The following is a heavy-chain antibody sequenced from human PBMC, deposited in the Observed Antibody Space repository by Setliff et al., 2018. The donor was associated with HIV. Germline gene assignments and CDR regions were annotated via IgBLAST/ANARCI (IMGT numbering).Heavy chain of an antibody. J-gene: IGHJ5*02. Sequence: SETLSLTCTVSGGSISSYYRSGIRQPAGKGLEWIGRIYTSGSTNYNPSLKSRVTMSVDTSKNQFALRLTSVTAADTAVYFCARAPLSGGSVGWFDPWGQGALVTVSS. D-gene: IGHD2-15*01. CDR2: IYTSGST. CDR1: GGSISSYY. V-gene: IGHV4-4*07. CDR3: ARAPLSGGSVGWFDP.